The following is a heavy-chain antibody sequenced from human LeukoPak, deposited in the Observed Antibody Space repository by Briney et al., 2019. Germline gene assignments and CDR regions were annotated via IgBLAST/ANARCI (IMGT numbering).Heavy chain of an antibody. CDR3: ARDPETYNGWFDP. Sequence: ASVKVSCKASGYTFTAYYIHWIRQAPRHGLKWMGWINPKTGRTNYAQKFQGRVTMTKDTSITTVSMDLSSLTSDDTAVYFCARDPETYNGWFDPWGQGTLVTVSS. CDR1: GYTFTAYY. J-gene: IGHJ5*02. D-gene: IGHD1-1*01. V-gene: IGHV1-2*02. CDR2: INPKTGRT.